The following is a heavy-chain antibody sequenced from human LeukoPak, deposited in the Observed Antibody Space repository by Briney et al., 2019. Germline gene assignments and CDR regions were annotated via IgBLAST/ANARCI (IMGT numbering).Heavy chain of an antibody. CDR3: AKDARRTSGWYFFDY. CDR1: GFAFSSQA. J-gene: IGHJ4*02. D-gene: IGHD6-19*01. V-gene: IGHV3-23*01. CDR2: ISDSGSIT. Sequence: GGSLRLSCAASGFAFSSQAMGWVRQAPGKGLEWVSVISDSGSITYYADSVKGRLTISRDNSKNTLFLQMNSLRADDTAVYYCAKDARRTSGWYFFDYWGQGTLVTVSS.